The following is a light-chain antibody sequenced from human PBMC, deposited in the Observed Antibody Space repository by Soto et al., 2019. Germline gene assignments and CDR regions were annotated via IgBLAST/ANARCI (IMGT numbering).Light chain of an antibody. V-gene: IGLV1-40*01. CDR2: GNN. J-gene: IGLJ1*01. CDR1: SSNLGAPYD. Sequence: QSVLTQPPSVSGAPGQTGIITCRGSSSNLGAPYDVNWFRQLPGTVPRLHIYGNNKRPSGVPDRFSGSKSGTSASLAITGLQAEDEADYYCQSYDSSLSGYVFGTGTKVTVL. CDR3: QSYDSSLSGYV.